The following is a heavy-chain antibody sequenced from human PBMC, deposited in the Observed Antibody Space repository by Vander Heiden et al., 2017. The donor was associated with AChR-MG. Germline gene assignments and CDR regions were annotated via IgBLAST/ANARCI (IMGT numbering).Heavy chain of an antibody. V-gene: IGHV3-48*01. D-gene: IGHD2-2*01. J-gene: IGHJ6*02. CDR2: ISSLSSAI. Sequence: EVQLVESGGGLVQPGGSLGLPCAASGFTLSSYSMNWVRQSPGKRLEWVSYISSLSSAISYADSVKGRFTISRDNAKNSLYLQMTSLRAEDTAVYYCAREIVPAAVYYYGMDVWGQGTTVTVS. CDR3: AREIVPAAVYYYGMDV. CDR1: GFTLSSYS.